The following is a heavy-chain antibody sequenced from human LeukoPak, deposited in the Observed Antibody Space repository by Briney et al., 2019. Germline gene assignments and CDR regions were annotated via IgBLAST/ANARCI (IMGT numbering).Heavy chain of an antibody. Sequence: SETLSLTCTVSGGSISSISYYWSWIRQPAGKGLEWIGRIYTSGSTNYNPSLKSRVTISVDTSKNQFSLKLSSVTAADTAVYYCAREAYGGRHLDYWGQGTLVTVSS. J-gene: IGHJ4*02. D-gene: IGHD4-23*01. CDR3: AREAYGGRHLDY. CDR1: GGSISSISYY. CDR2: IYTSGST. V-gene: IGHV4-61*02.